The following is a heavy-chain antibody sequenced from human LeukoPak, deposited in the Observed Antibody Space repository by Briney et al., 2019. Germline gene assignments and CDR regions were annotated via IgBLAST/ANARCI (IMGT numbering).Heavy chain of an antibody. V-gene: IGHV1-69*05. J-gene: IGHJ4*02. D-gene: IGHD5-18*01. CDR1: GGTLSTSA. CDR2: IISMFGTP. CDR3: ARARGYSYSSPFDY. Sequence: GASVKVSCKASGGTLSTSAISWVRQAPGQGLEWMGGIISMFGTPNYAQKFQGRVTVTTDASTNTAYMELSSLRSEDTAVYYCARARGYSYSSPFDYWGQGTLVTVSS.